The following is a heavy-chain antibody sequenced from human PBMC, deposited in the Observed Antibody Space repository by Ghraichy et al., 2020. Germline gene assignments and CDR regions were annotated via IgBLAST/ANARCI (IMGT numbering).Heavy chain of an antibody. CDR3: ARDEEWRGYFDL. J-gene: IGHJ2*01. D-gene: IGHD3-3*01. Sequence: SETLSLTCTVSGDSVSSNRYYWSWIRQPPGKGLEWIAYIYYTGDNDYNSSLRSRVTISLDTSKNQFSLQVRYVTAADTAVYYCARDEEWRGYFDLWGRGTLVTVSS. CDR1: GDSVSSNRYY. V-gene: IGHV4-61*01. CDR2: IYYTGDN.